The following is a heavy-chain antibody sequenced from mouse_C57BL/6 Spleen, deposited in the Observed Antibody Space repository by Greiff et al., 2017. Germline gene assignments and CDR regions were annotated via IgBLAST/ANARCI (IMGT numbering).Heavy chain of an antibody. CDR2: IHPNSGST. CDR1: GYTFTSYW. Sequence: VQLQQSGAELVKPGASVKLSCKASGYTFTSYWMHWVKQRPGQGLEWIGMIHPNSGSTNYNEKFKSKATLTVDKSSSTAYMQRSSLTSEDSAVYYCARGGLGRGYFDYWGQGTTLTVSS. CDR3: ARGGLGRGYFDY. D-gene: IGHD4-1*01. J-gene: IGHJ2*01. V-gene: IGHV1-64*01.